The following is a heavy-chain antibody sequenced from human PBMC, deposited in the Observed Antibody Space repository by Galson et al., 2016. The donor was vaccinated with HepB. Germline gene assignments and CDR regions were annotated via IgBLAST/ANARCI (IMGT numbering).Heavy chain of an antibody. CDR2: TWYDGSNK. Sequence: SLRLSCAASGFIFSRYGMHWVRQAPGKGPEWPAVTWYDGSNKYYADSVKGRFTISRDNSKNTLYLQMNSLRDEDTAVYYCAREAAVAAACLDYWGQGALVTVSS. J-gene: IGHJ4*02. CDR1: GFIFSRYG. CDR3: AREAAVAAACLDY. V-gene: IGHV3-33*01. D-gene: IGHD6-19*01.